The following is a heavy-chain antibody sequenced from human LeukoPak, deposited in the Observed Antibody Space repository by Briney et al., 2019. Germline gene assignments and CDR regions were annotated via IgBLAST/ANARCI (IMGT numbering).Heavy chain of an antibody. Sequence: GGSLRLSCAASGFTFSDYYMSWIRQAPGKGLEWVANIKEDGSEKDYVDSVKGRFTISRDNAKNSLYLQMNSLRAEDTAVYYCARDIVSVAGDDYWGQGTLVTVSS. CDR2: IKEDGSEK. V-gene: IGHV3-7*01. D-gene: IGHD6-19*01. CDR3: ARDIVSVAGDDY. CDR1: GFTFSDYY. J-gene: IGHJ4*02.